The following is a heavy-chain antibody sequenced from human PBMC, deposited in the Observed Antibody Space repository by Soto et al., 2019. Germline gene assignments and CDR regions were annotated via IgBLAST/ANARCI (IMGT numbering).Heavy chain of an antibody. Sequence: GGSLRLSCAASGFTFSSYWMHWVRQAPGKGLVWVSRINSDGSSTSYADSVKGRFTISRDNAKNTLYLQMNSLRAEDTAVYYCARDPTLSSSAGYYYYGMDVWGQGTTVTVS. V-gene: IGHV3-74*01. CDR1: GFTFSSYW. J-gene: IGHJ6*02. CDR3: ARDPTLSSSAGYYYYGMDV. CDR2: INSDGSST. D-gene: IGHD6-6*01.